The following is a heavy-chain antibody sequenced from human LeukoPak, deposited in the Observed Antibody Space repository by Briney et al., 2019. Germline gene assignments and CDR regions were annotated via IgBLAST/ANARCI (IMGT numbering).Heavy chain of an antibody. J-gene: IGHJ4*02. CDR1: GFTFSSYS. Sequence: GGSLRLSCAASGFTFSSYSMNWVRQAPGKGLEWVSSISSSSSYIYYANSVKGRFTISRDNAKNSLYLQMNSPRAEDMAVYYCARDLEYSYAPIWGQGTLVTVSS. V-gene: IGHV3-21*01. CDR3: ARDLEYSYAPI. CDR2: ISSSSSYI. D-gene: IGHD5-18*01.